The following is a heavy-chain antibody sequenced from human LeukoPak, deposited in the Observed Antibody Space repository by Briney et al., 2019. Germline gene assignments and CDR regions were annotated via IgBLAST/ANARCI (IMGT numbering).Heavy chain of an antibody. CDR1: GGTFSSYA. Sequence: SVKVSCKASGGTFSSYAISWVRQAPGQGLEWMGRIIPIFGTANYAQKFQGRVTITTDESTRTAYMELSSLRSEDTAVYYCARDYYDSSGPLPRAFDIWGQGTMVTVSS. CDR3: ARDYYDSSGPLPRAFDI. CDR2: IIPIFGTA. J-gene: IGHJ3*02. D-gene: IGHD3-22*01. V-gene: IGHV1-69*05.